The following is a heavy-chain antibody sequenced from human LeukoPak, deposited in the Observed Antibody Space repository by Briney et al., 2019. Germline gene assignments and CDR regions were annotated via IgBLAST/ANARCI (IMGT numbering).Heavy chain of an antibody. CDR1: GFTFDDYA. Sequence: GGSLRLSCAASGFTFDDYAMHWVRQAPGKGLEWVSGISWNSGSIGYADSVKGRFTISRDNAKNSLYLQMNSLRAEDTALYYCAKGPVVGARADYYYGMDVWGQGTTVTVSS. J-gene: IGHJ6*02. D-gene: IGHD1-26*01. CDR2: ISWNSGSI. CDR3: AKGPVVGARADYYYGMDV. V-gene: IGHV3-9*01.